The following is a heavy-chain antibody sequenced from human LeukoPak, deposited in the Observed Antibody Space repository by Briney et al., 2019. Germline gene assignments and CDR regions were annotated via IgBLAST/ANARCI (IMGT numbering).Heavy chain of an antibody. CDR2: ISSSGSTI. CDR1: GFTFSSYE. D-gene: IGHD5-18*01. Sequence: GGSLRLSCAASGFTFSSYEMNWVRQAPGKGLEWVSYISSSGSTIYYADSVKGRFTISRDNAKNSLYLQMNSLRAEDTAAYYCARVEYSYGSDYWGQGTLVTVSS. CDR3: ARVEYSYGSDY. J-gene: IGHJ4*02. V-gene: IGHV3-48*03.